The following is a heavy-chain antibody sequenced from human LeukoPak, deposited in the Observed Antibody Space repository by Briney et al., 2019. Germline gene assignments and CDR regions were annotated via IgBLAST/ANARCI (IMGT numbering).Heavy chain of an antibody. CDR1: GGTFSSYA. V-gene: IGHV1-69*13. CDR2: IIPIFGTA. CDR3: ASGWVWGSYRSSFDY. D-gene: IGHD3-16*02. Sequence: SVKVSCKASGGTFSSYAISWVRQAPGQGLEWMGGIIPIFGTANYAQKFQGRVTITADESTSTAYMELSSLRSEDTAVYYCASGWVWGSYRSSFDYWGQGTLVTVSS. J-gene: IGHJ4*02.